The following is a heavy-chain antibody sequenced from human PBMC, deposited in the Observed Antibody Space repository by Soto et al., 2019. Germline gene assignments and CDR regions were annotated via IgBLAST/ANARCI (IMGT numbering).Heavy chain of an antibody. D-gene: IGHD3-10*01. Sequence: LRLSCAASVFSFSRYSRNWVRRAPVQWLEGVSYISISSSTMYCADSVKVRVTISRDNAKNSLYLQMNSLRDEDTAVYYCASRVGSGSYYKAYYYYGMDVWGQGTTVTVSS. CDR1: VFSFSRYS. CDR2: ISISSSTM. CDR3: ASRVGSGSYYKAYYYYGMDV. J-gene: IGHJ6*02. V-gene: IGHV3-48*02.